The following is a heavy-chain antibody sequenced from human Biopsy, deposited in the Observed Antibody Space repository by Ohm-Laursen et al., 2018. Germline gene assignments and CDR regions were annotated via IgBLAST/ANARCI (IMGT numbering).Heavy chain of an antibody. Sequence: SHTLSLTCTVSGDSITSYFWNWIRQAPGKGLEWIGNIYYRGNTNYSPSLKSRATISLDSSKNQFSLNLNSVTATDTAVYYCARRLPLRGFAFDVWGQGTVVTVS. V-gene: IGHV4-59*08. J-gene: IGHJ3*01. CDR2: IYYRGNT. D-gene: IGHD3-10*01. CDR3: ARRLPLRGFAFDV. CDR1: GDSITSYF.